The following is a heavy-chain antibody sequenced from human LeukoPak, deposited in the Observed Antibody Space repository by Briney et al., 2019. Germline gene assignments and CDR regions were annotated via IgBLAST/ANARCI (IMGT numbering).Heavy chain of an antibody. CDR1: GGSINSGDYY. CDR2: IYYSGST. D-gene: IGHD3-9*01. CDR3: ARGALRYFDWLKKDYYYMDV. Sequence: SETLSLTCTASGGSINSGDYYWVWIRQPPGKGLEWIGSIYYSGSTSYNPSLRSRVTMTVDTSKSQFSLKLSSVTAADTAVYFCARGALRYFDWLKKDYYYMDVWGKGTTVTISS. J-gene: IGHJ6*03. V-gene: IGHV4-39*07.